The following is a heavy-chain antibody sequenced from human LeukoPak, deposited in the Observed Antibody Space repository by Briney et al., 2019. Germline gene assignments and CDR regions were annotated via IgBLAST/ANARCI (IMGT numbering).Heavy chain of an antibody. Sequence: GGSLRLSCAASGFTFSNAWMSWVRQAPGKGLEWVGRIKSKADGGTTDYAAPVNGRFTISRDDSKNTLYLQMNSLRAEDTAVYYCASNTISLGPYYYYGMDVWGQGTTVTVSS. D-gene: IGHD3-9*01. V-gene: IGHV3-15*05. J-gene: IGHJ6*02. CDR1: GFTFSNAW. CDR3: ASNTISLGPYYYYGMDV. CDR2: IKSKADGGTT.